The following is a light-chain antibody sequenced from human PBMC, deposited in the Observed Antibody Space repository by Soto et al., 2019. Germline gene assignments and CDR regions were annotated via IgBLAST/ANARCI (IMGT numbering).Light chain of an antibody. Sequence: QSVLTQPPSVSGAPGQRVTISCAGSSSNIGAGYDVHWYQQLPGTAPKLLIYDNLNRPSGVPDRFSGSKSGTSASLAITGLQAEDEADYYCQSFDSSLSAVVFGGGTKLTVL. CDR1: SSNIGAGYD. V-gene: IGLV1-40*01. CDR3: QSFDSSLSAVV. CDR2: DNL. J-gene: IGLJ2*01.